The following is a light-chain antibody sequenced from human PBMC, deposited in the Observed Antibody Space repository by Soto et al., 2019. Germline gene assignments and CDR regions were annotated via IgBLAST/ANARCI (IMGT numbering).Light chain of an antibody. CDR2: GAS. CDR3: QQYGSSPQA. J-gene: IGKJ1*01. CDR1: QNVSSSY. V-gene: IGKV3-20*01. Sequence: EIVLTQSPGTLSLSPGERATLSCRASQNVSSSYLAWYQQKPGQAPRLLIYGASSRATGFPDRFSGSGSGTDFTLTISRLEPEDFAVYYCQQYGSSPQAFGQGTKVDIK.